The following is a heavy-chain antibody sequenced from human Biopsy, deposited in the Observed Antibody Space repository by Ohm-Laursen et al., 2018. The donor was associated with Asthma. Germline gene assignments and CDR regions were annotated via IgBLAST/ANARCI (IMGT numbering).Heavy chain of an antibody. Sequence: ASVKVSCKTSGYTFNSAGLTWVRQAPGQGLEWMGWISVYNGNTKVAQKLQDRVTMITDTSMSTAYMELRSLRSDDTAVYFCARAVDYSHYYGIDVWGQGTTVTVS. D-gene: IGHD3-10*01. V-gene: IGHV1-18*01. CDR1: GYTFNSAG. CDR3: ARAVDYSHYYGIDV. J-gene: IGHJ6*02. CDR2: ISVYNGNT.